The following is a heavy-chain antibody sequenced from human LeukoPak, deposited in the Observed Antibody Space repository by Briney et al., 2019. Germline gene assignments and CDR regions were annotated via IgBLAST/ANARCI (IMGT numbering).Heavy chain of an antibody. J-gene: IGHJ4*02. D-gene: IGHD2-15*01. CDR3: ARVYSRKQGDY. CDR2: INHSGST. CDR1: GGSISSYY. Sequence: SETLSLTCTVSGGSISSYYWSWIRQPPGKGLEWIGEINHSGSTNYNPSLKSRVTISVDTSKNQFSLKLSSVTAADTAVYYCARVYSRKQGDYWGQGTLVTVSS. V-gene: IGHV4-34*01.